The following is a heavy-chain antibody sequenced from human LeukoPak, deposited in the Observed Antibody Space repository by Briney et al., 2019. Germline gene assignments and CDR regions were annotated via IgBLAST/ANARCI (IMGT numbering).Heavy chain of an antibody. CDR1: GFIFSNYE. D-gene: IGHD6-13*01. J-gene: IGHJ4*02. CDR2: ISDHAKSR. V-gene: IGHV3-48*03. Sequence: GGSLRLSCAASGFIFSNYEMNRVRQTPGKGLEWVSYISDHAKSRNYVDSVKGRFTISRDNAKNSLFLQMNSLRVEDTAVYFCARARIAAPLLDYWGQGTLVTVSS. CDR3: ARARIAAPLLDY.